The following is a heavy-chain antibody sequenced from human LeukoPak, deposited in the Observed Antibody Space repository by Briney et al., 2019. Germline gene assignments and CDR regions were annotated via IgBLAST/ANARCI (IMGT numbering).Heavy chain of an antibody. D-gene: IGHD4-17*01. V-gene: IGHV1-2*02. J-gene: IGHJ3*01. CDR1: GYTFTGYY. CDR2: INPNSGGT. Sequence: ASVKVSRKASGYTFTGYYIYWVRQAPGQGLEWMGWINPNSGGTNYAQKFQGRVTMTRDTSISTAYMELSSLRSDDTAVYYCAREAFTTVTTATDAFDFWGQGTMVTVSS. CDR3: AREAFTTVTTATDAFDF.